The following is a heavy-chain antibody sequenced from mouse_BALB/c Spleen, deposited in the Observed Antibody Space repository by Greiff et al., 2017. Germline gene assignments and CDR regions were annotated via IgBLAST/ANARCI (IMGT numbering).Heavy chain of an antibody. CDR3: TREWNYGYFDY. V-gene: IGHV1-5*01. Sequence: VQLKQSGTVLARPGASVKMSCKASGYTFTSYWMHWVKQRPGQGLEWIGAIYPGNSDTSYNQKFKGKAKLTAVTSTSTAYMELSSLTNEDSAVYYCTREWNYGYFDYWGQGTTLTVSS. D-gene: IGHD1-1*02. CDR2: IYPGNSDT. CDR1: GYTFTSYW. J-gene: IGHJ2*01.